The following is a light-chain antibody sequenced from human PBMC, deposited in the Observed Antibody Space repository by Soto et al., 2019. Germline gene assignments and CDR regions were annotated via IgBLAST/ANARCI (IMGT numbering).Light chain of an antibody. V-gene: IGKV1-39*01. CDR2: DAS. J-gene: IGKJ1*01. CDR3: QQNYTIPRT. CDR1: QTIRSY. Sequence: DIQMTQSPSALSASVGDRATITCRASQTIRSYLNWYQQTLGKAPRLXIYDASTLESGVPSRFSGSGAGAECTRTISSLQPEDVETYSCQQNYTIPRTFGQGTKVDIK.